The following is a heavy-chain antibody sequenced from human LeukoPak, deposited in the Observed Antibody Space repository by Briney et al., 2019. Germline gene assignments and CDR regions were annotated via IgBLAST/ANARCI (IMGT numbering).Heavy chain of an antibody. CDR2: IKHSGRN. Sequence: SETLSLTCAVYGGSFSGYYWSWIRQPPGKGLEWIGEIKHSGRNNYNPSLKSRVTISVDTSKNQFSLKLSSVTAADTAVYYCARVYYDFWSGYSNWFDPWGQGTLVTVSS. J-gene: IGHJ5*02. CDR1: GGSFSGYY. CDR3: ARVYYDFWSGYSNWFDP. D-gene: IGHD3-3*01. V-gene: IGHV4-34*01.